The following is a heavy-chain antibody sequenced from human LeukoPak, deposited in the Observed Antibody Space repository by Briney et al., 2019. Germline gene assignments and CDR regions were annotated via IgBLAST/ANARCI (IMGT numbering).Heavy chain of an antibody. CDR1: GFSLTTHGVA. J-gene: IGHJ4*02. D-gene: IGHD2-2*02. CDR2: IFWNEGK. V-gene: IGHV2-5*01. CDR3: AHSYPRCSTSTCYSYFDD. Sequence: NGSGPTLVRPTQTLTLTCTFSGFSLTTHGVAVGWIRQPPGKALEWLALIFWNEGKRYSPSLQSRLTITKDTSKNQVVLTMTNLDPVDTATYYCAHSYPRCSTSTCYSYFDDWGQGTLVTVSS.